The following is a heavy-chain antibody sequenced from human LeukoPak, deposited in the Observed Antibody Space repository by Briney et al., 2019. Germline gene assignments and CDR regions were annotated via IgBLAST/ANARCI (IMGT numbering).Heavy chain of an antibody. Sequence: SETLSLTCAVYGGSFSGYYWSWIRQAPGKGLEWIGEINHSGSTNYSPSLKSRVTISVDTSKNQFSLKLSSVTAADTAVYYCARHRSYYYGSGSYRTDPYYFDYWGQGTLVTVSS. CDR1: GGSFSGYY. V-gene: IGHV4-34*01. D-gene: IGHD3-10*01. J-gene: IGHJ4*02. CDR3: ARHRSYYYGSGSYRTDPYYFDY. CDR2: INHSGST.